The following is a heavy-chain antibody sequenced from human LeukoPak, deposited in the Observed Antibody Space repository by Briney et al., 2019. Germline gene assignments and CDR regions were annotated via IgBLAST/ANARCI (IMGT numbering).Heavy chain of an antibody. CDR3: ARDVATVTTLSGFDP. J-gene: IGHJ5*02. V-gene: IGHV1-18*04. CDR1: GYTFTSYG. Sequence: APVKVCCKASGYTFTSYGISWVRQAPGQGLEWRGWISAYNGNTNYAQKFQGRVTLTTDTSTSTAYMELRSLRSDDTAVYYCARDVATVTTLSGFDPWGQGTLVTVSS. CDR2: ISAYNGNT. D-gene: IGHD4-17*01.